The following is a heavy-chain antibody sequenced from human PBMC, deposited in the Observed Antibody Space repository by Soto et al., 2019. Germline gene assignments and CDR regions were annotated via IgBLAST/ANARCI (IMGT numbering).Heavy chain of an antibody. D-gene: IGHD3-3*01. CDR1: GFTFDDYG. CDR2: INWNGGST. J-gene: IGHJ6*03. Sequence: EVQLVESGGGVVRPGGSLRLSCAASGFTFDDYGMSWVRQAPGKGLEWVSGINWNGGSTGYADSVKGRFTISRDNAKNSLYLQMNSLRAEDTALYHCARVSRYYDFWSGYYPYYYYMDVWGNGTTVTVSS. V-gene: IGHV3-20*01. CDR3: ARVSRYYDFWSGYYPYYYYMDV.